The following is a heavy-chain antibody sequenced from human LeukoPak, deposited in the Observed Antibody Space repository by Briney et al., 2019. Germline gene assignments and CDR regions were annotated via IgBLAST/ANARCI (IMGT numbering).Heavy chain of an antibody. Sequence: GESLKISCKRSGYRFISYWIGWVRQMPGKGLEWMGTIYPGDSDRRDSPSFQGQVTISVDKSISTAYLQWSSLKASDTAMYYCARRGDFGNWDGFDIWGQGTMITVSS. CDR3: ARRGDFGNWDGFDI. V-gene: IGHV5-51*01. CDR1: GYRFISYW. CDR2: IYPGDSDR. D-gene: IGHD3-16*01. J-gene: IGHJ3*02.